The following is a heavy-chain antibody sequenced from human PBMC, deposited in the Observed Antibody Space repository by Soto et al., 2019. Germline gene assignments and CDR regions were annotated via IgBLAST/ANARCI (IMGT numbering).Heavy chain of an antibody. V-gene: IGHV1-8*01. CDR1: GYTFTSYD. J-gene: IGHJ4*02. CDR3: ARARGTITTSDY. CDR2: LNPNRGNA. D-gene: IGHD3-22*01. Sequence: ASVKVSCKASGYTFTSYDINWVRQATGQGLEWMAWLNPNRGNAGYAQKFQGRITVTMDAYRATAYMEKSSLRSEDTAVYFCARARGTITTSDYWGQGTPVTVSS.